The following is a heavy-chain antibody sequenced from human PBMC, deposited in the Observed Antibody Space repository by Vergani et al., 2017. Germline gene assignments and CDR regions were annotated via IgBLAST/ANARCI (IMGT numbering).Heavy chain of an antibody. Sequence: QVQLQESGPGLVKPSETLSLTCTVSGGSISSHYWSWIRQPPGKGLEWIGYIYYSGSTNYNPSLKSRVTISVDTSKNQFSLKLSSVTAADTAVYYCARGRPINAFDIWGQGTMVTVSS. V-gene: IGHV4-59*11. CDR2: IYYSGST. J-gene: IGHJ3*02. CDR3: ARGRPINAFDI. D-gene: IGHD1-14*01. CDR1: GGSISSHY.